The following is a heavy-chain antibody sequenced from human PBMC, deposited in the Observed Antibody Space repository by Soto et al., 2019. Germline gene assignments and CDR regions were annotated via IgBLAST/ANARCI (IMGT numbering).Heavy chain of an antibody. J-gene: IGHJ3*02. CDR1: GYTFTSYA. D-gene: IGHD3-3*01. CDR2: ITAGNGNT. CDR3: ARAPPPHTYYDFWSGYYRDAFDI. Sequence: ASVKVSCKASGYTFTSYAMHWVRQAPGQRLEWMGWITAGNGNTKYSQKFQGRVTITRDTSASTAYMELSSLRSEDTAVYYCARAPPPHTYYDFWSGYYRDAFDIWGQGTMVTVSS. V-gene: IGHV1-3*01.